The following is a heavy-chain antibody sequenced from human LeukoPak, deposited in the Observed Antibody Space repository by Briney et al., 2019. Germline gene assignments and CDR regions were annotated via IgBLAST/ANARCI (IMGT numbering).Heavy chain of an antibody. D-gene: IGHD6-13*01. CDR1: GFTFSSYA. V-gene: IGHV3-30-3*01. CDR3: ARDFSPEAAGAGDWFDP. CDR2: ISYDGSNK. Sequence: PGRSLRLSCAASGFTFSSYAMHWVRQAPGKGLEWVAVISYDGSNKYYADSVKGRFTISRDNSKNTLYLQMNSLRAEDTAVYYCARDFSPEAAGAGDWFDPWGQGTLVTVSS. J-gene: IGHJ5*02.